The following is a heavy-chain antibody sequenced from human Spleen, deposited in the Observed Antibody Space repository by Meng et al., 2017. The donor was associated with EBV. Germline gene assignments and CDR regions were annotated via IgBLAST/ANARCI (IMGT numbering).Heavy chain of an antibody. D-gene: IGHD1-14*01. CDR2: INEDGTIT. Sequence: EGQLVESGGALVPPGGSLRLSCAASEFTLRRYWMHWVRQGPGKEPLWVSRINEDGTITNYADSVKGRFTISRDNAKNTLYLQMNNLRAEDTAVYYCSRDLAGSDDYWGRGTLVTVSS. CDR3: SRDLAGSDDY. CDR1: EFTLRRYW. J-gene: IGHJ4*02. V-gene: IGHV3-74*01.